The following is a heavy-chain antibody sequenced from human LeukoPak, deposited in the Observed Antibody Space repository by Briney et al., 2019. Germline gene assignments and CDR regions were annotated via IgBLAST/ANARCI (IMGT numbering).Heavy chain of an antibody. Sequence: GGSLRLXCAASGFTFSDYYMSWIRQAPGKGLEWVSYISSSGSTIYYADSVKGRFTISRDNAKNSLYLQMNSLRAEDTAVYYCARENYYDSSGYSPFDWGQGTLVTVSS. CDR1: GFTFSDYY. CDR3: ARENYYDSSGYSPFD. J-gene: IGHJ4*02. V-gene: IGHV3-11*04. CDR2: ISSSGSTI. D-gene: IGHD3-22*01.